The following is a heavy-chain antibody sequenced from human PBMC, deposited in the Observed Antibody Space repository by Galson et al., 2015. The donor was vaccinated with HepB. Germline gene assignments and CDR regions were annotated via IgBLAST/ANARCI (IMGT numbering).Heavy chain of an antibody. CDR2: IKQDGSEK. Sequence: SLRLSCAASGFTFSSYWMSWVRQAPGKGLEWVANIKQDGSEKYYVDSVKGRFTISRDNAKNSLYLQMNSLRAEDTAMYYCARDQSGVRRDGYNSPDYWGQGTLVTVSS. J-gene: IGHJ4*02. D-gene: IGHD5-24*01. CDR1: GFTFSSYW. V-gene: IGHV3-7*03. CDR3: ARDQSGVRRDGYNSPDY.